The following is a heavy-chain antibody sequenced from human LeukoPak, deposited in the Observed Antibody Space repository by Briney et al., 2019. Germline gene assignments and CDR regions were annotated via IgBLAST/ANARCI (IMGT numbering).Heavy chain of an antibody. J-gene: IGHJ5*02. CDR1: GFTFSNYF. CDR3: VKVGGGGGWYWSP. D-gene: IGHD6-19*01. V-gene: IGHV3-23*01. CDR2: ISDSGDDT. Sequence: GGSLRLSCTGSGFTFSNYFMSWVRQAPGKRLEWVSGISDSGDDTDYADCVKGWFTISRDNSKNRLFLQMKILRVEDMDVYYCVKVGGGGGWYWSPWGEGTLVTVSS.